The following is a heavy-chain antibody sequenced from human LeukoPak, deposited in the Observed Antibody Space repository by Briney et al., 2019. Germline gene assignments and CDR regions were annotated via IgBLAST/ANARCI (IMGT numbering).Heavy chain of an antibody. CDR2: ISYDGSNK. D-gene: IGHD1-26*01. CDR3: AKDQVGAAGRVGLDY. Sequence: GGSLRLSCAASGFTFSSYGMHWVRQAPGKGLEWVAVISYDGSNKYYADSVKGRFTISRDNSKNTLYLQMNSLRAEDTAVYYCAKDQVGAAGRVGLDYWGQGTLVTVSS. V-gene: IGHV3-30*18. J-gene: IGHJ4*02. CDR1: GFTFSSYG.